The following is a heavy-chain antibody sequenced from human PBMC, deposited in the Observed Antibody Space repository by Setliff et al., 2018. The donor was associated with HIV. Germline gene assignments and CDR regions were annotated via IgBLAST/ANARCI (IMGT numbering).Heavy chain of an antibody. CDR3: ASRIYYYDSSRVLREEGFDP. D-gene: IGHD3-22*01. J-gene: IGHJ5*02. CDR1: GGSISNSRYY. V-gene: IGHV4-39*01. CDR2: IYYSGST. Sequence: SETLSLTCTVSGGSISNSRYYWSWIRQPPGKGLEWIGSIYYSGSTYYNPSLKSRVTISADTSKNQFSLKLHSVTAADTAVYYCASRIYYYDSSRVLREEGFDPWGQGTLVTVSS.